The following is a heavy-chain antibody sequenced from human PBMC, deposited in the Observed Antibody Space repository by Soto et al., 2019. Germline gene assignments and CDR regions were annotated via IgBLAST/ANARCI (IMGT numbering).Heavy chain of an antibody. CDR2: INPSGGST. Sequence: ASVKVSCKASGYTFTSYYMHWVRQAPGQGLEWMGIINPSGGSTSYAQKFQGRVTMTRDTSTSTVYMELSSLRSEDTAVYYCARDPNRIAAAGPSTGRVYYYYYYGMDVWGQGTTVTVSS. J-gene: IGHJ6*02. CDR3: ARDPNRIAAAGPSTGRVYYYYYYGMDV. D-gene: IGHD6-13*01. V-gene: IGHV1-46*03. CDR1: GYTFTSYY.